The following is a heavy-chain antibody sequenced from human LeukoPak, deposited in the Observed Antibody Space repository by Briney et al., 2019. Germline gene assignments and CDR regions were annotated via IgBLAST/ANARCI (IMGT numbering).Heavy chain of an antibody. Sequence: GSLRLSCAASGFTFSSYAMSWVRQAPGKGLEWVSAVTAGADKTWSADSVRGRFTISRDNSKNTLYLQMNNLRPEDTAVYYCAKDRRFPDDVLDVWGQGTLVTVSS. V-gene: IGHV3-23*01. CDR1: GFTFSSYA. CDR2: VTAGADKT. D-gene: IGHD2-21*01. J-gene: IGHJ3*01. CDR3: AKDRRFPDDVLDV.